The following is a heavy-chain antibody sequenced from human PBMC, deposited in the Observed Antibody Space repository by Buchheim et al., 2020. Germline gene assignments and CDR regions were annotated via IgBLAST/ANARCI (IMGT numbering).Heavy chain of an antibody. V-gene: IGHV4-61*01. CDR3: ARGYDFWDH. CDR2: IYYNGNT. D-gene: IGHD3-3*01. Sequence: QVQLQESGPGLVKPSETLSLTCTVSGGSVNNNNYFWSWIRQPPGRELEWIGYIYYNGNTKYNPSLKSPVAISIDTSKNQFSLEMRSVSAADTAVYYCARGYDFWDHWGQGTL. CDR1: GGSVNNNNYF. J-gene: IGHJ4*02.